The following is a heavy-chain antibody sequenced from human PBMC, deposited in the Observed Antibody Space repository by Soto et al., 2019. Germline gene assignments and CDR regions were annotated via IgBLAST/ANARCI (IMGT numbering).Heavy chain of an antibody. V-gene: IGHV2-5*02. J-gene: IGHJ4*02. CDR2: IYWDDDK. CDR3: ARSPRPPSYTRSAFDH. Sequence: QITLKESGPTLVKPTQTLTLTCTFSGFSLSTSGVGVGWIRQPPGKALEWLALIYWDDDKRYSPSLKSRLTITNDSSKNQVARTMTNMVPVDTATDYCARSPRPPSYTRSAFDHWGQGTLVTVSS. CDR1: GFSLSTSGVG. D-gene: IGHD3-16*02.